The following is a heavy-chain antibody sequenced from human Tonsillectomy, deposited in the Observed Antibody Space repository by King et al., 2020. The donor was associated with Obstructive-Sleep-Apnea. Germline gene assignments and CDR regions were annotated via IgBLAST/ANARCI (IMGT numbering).Heavy chain of an antibody. V-gene: IGHV3-7*01. CDR1: GFTFSNFW. Sequence: QLVQSGGGLVQPGGSLRLSCAASGFTFSNFWIGEVRRAQGRGLKWVPNKKKEGSGNYFLNSVRRRFTISRDNAKNSLYLQINSLRAEDTAVYYCVRETHGPRYYDSSDYYNAAFDIWGQGTMVTVSS. CDR3: VRETHGPRYYDSSDYYNAAFDI. D-gene: IGHD3-22*01. J-gene: IGHJ3*02. CDR2: KKKEGSGN.